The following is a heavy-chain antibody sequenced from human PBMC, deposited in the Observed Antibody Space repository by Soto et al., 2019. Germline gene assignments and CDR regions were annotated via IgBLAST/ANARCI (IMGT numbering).Heavy chain of an antibody. Sequence: QVQLQESGPGLVKPSGTLSLTCVVTGDSISNNNWWSWVRQPPGKGLEWVGEIHHSGNTNYNPSRKSRVTISLDKAKNELFLKVSSVTAADTAVYYCARAGRAVDFDYWGQGALVTVSS. CDR1: GDSISNNNW. J-gene: IGHJ4*02. CDR3: ARAGRAVDFDY. CDR2: IHHSGNT. D-gene: IGHD6-19*01. V-gene: IGHV4-4*02.